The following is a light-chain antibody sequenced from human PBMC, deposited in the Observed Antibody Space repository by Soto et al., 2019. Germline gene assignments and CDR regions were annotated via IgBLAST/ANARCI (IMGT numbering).Light chain of an antibody. V-gene: IGLV2-23*01. CDR1: SSDVGTYNL. CDR3: ASYAGAVV. CDR2: EGN. J-gene: IGLJ2*01. Sequence: QSVLTQPASVSGSPGQSITISCTGTSSDVGTYNLVSWYQHHPGKAPKLMIYEGNNRPSGVSHRFSGSQSGSTASLTISGLQAEDEADHSCASYAGAVVFGGGTKLTVL.